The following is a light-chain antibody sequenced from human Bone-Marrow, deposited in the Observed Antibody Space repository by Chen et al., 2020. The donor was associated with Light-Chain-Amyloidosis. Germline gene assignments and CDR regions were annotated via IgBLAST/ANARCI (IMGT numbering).Light chain of an antibody. V-gene: IGKV3-11*01. CDR2: DAS. CDR1: QSVRFS. J-gene: IGKJ1*01. CDR3: QQRSNWPRT. Sequence: EIVLTQSPATLSLSPGDRVTLSCRASQSVRFSLAWYQQKPGQAPRLLIYDASNRATGIPARFSGSRSMTDFTLTISSLEPEDFAVYYCQQRSNWPRTFGQGTKVDIK.